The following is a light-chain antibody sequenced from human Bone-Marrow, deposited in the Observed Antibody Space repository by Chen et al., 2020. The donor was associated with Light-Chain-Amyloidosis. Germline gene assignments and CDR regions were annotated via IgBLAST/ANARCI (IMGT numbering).Light chain of an antibody. CDR3: QVWDRSSDRPV. J-gene: IGLJ3*02. V-gene: IGLV3-21*02. CDR2: EDS. CDR1: NIGSTS. Sequence: SYVLTQPSSVSVAPGQTATIACGGNNIGSTSVHWYQQTPGQAPLLVVYEDSDRPSGIPERLSGSSSGTTATLTSSRVEAGDEADYYCQVWDRSSDRPVFGGGTKLTVL.